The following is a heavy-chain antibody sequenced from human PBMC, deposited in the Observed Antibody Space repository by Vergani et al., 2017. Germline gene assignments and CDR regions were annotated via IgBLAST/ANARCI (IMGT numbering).Heavy chain of an antibody. D-gene: IGHD3-9*01. CDR1: GFAFSSYG. CDR3: AKDGYDILTGPYGMDV. Sequence: DQLVESGGGLVQPGGSLRPSCAASGFAFSSYGMHWVRQAPGKGLEWVAFIRYDGSNKYYADSVKGRFTISRDNSKNTLYLQMNSLRAEDTAVYYCAKDGYDILTGPYGMDVWGQGTTVTVSS. J-gene: IGHJ6*02. V-gene: IGHV3-30*02. CDR2: IRYDGSNK.